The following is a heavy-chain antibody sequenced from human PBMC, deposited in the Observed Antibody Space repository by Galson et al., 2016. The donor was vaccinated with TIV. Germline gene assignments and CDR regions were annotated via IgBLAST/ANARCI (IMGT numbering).Heavy chain of an antibody. CDR1: GDTFSSYA. J-gene: IGHJ6*02. D-gene: IGHD3-16*01. CDR3: ARVSPDSRGGSGMAV. V-gene: IGHV1-69*04. CDR2: IIPILGVT. Sequence: SVKVSCKASGDTFSSYAISWVRQAPGQGLEWMGRIIPILGVTNHAQNFQGRVRITADKSTSTVYMDLSNLRSEDTAVYFCARVSPDSRGGSGMAVWGQGTTVTVSS.